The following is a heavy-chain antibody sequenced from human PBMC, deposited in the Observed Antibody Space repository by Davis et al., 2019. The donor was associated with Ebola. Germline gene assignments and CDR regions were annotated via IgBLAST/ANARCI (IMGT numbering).Heavy chain of an antibody. V-gene: IGHV1-69*13. D-gene: IGHD4-17*01. J-gene: IGHJ4*02. CDR1: GGTFSSYA. CDR3: AREKSLYDYGDYFDY. CDR2: IIPIFGTT. Sequence: SVKVSCKASGGTFSSYAISWVRQAPGQGLEWMGGIIPIFGTTNYAQKFQGRVTITADESTSTAYMELSSLRSEDTAVYYCAREKSLYDYGDYFDYWGQRTLVTVSS.